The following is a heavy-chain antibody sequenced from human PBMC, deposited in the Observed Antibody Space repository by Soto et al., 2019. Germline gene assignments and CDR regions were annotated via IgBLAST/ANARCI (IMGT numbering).Heavy chain of an antibody. CDR1: SEPFSKYY. J-gene: IGHJ5*02. V-gene: IGHV4-34*01. CDR2: INQSGST. D-gene: IGHD2-21*01. CDR3: ASSKYDVVAGSVWFDP. Sequence: SETLSLTCAVYSEPFSKYYWNWIRQSPGKGLEWIGEINQSGSTNYNPSLKGRVTISLDHSRNQFSLRLNSVTAADTAVYFCASSKYDVVAGSVWFDPWGQGTLVTVSS.